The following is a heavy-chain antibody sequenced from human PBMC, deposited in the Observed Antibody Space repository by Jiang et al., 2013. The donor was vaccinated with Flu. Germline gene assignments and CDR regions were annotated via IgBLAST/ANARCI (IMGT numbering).Heavy chain of an antibody. J-gene: IGHJ3*01. CDR1: GFIFSSYA. Sequence: GRSLRLSCAASGFIFSSYAMHWVRQAPGKGLEWVAGLSYDETNKYYADSVKGRFTISRDTSKNPLYLQMNNLRPDDTALYYCTRETQGHFGDYFHAFDLWGQGTMVTVSS. CDR3: TRETQGHFGDYFHAFDL. D-gene: IGHD4-17*01. V-gene: IGHV3-30*04. CDR2: LSYDETNK.